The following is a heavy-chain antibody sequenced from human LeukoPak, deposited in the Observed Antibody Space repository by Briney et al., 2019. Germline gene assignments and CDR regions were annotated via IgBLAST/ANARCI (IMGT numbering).Heavy chain of an antibody. CDR1: GYTFTGYY. D-gene: IGHD3-22*01. CDR2: INPNSGGT. Sequence: ASVKVSCKASGYTFTGYYMHWVRQAPGQGLEWMGWINPNSGGTNYAQKFQGRVTMTRDTSINTAYMELSRLRSDDTAVYYCARDSPSDSSGYYFGFDYWGQGTLVTVSS. CDR3: ARDSPSDSSGYYFGFDY. J-gene: IGHJ4*02. V-gene: IGHV1-2*02.